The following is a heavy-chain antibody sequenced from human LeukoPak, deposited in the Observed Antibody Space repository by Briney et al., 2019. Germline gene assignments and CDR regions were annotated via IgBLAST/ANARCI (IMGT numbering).Heavy chain of an antibody. D-gene: IGHD3-16*01. J-gene: IGHJ5*02. CDR3: ARPRLGP. CDR2: IYFSGST. Sequence: SETLSLTCAVSGGSISSSIYYWGWIRQPPGKGLEWIGSIYFSGSTYYNPSLKSRVTISVDTSQNQFSLKLSSVTAADTAVYYCARPRLGPWGQGTLVTVSS. V-gene: IGHV4-39*01. CDR1: GGSISSSIYY.